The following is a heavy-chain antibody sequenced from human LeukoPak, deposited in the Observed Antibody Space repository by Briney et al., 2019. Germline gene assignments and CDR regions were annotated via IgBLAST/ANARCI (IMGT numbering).Heavy chain of an antibody. V-gene: IGHV1-69*05. CDR3: ARGRAVAGPGDY. D-gene: IGHD6-19*01. J-gene: IGHJ4*02. Sequence: ASVKVSCKASGGTFISYAISWVRQAPGQGREWMGRIIPIFGTANYAQKFQGRVTITTDESTSTAYMELSSLRSEDTAVYYCARGRAVAGPGDYWGQGTLVTVSS. CDR2: IIPIFGTA. CDR1: GGTFISYA.